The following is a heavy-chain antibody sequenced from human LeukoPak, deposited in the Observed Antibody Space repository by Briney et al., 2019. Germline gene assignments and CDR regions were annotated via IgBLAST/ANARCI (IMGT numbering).Heavy chain of an antibody. CDR1: GYTFTGYY. Sequence: ASVKVSCKASGYTFTGYYMHWVRQAPGQGLEWMGRINPNSGGTNYAQKFQGRVTMTRDTSISTAYMELSRLRSDDTAVYYCARVLAPTGSGYYYFESGLDYWGQGTLVTVSS. CDR3: ARVLAPTGSGYYYFESGLDY. J-gene: IGHJ4*02. CDR2: INPNSGGT. D-gene: IGHD3-22*01. V-gene: IGHV1-2*06.